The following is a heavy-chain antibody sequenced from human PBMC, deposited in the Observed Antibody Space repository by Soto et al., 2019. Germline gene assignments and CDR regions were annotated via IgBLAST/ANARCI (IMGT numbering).Heavy chain of an antibody. D-gene: IGHD7-27*01. V-gene: IGHV3-30-3*01. CDR2: ISYDGTNK. Sequence: QVQLVDSGGGVVQPGRSLRLSCAASGFSFSISPMHWVRQAPGKGPEWVALISYDGTNKFYADSVKGRFTISRDNSKSTLYLQVDSLRPEDAAVYYCARDPKTSGGQHWAFNYFDSWGQGTLVTVSS. CDR1: GFSFSISP. J-gene: IGHJ4*02. CDR3: ARDPKTSGGQHWAFNYFDS.